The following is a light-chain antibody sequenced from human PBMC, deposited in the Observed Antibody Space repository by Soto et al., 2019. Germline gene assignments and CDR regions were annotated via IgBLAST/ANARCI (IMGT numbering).Light chain of an antibody. CDR1: QGVSRY. CDR3: QHGGT. CDR2: DAS. V-gene: IGKV3-11*01. J-gene: IGKJ1*01. Sequence: ELVLTQSPATLSLSPGERATLSCRASQGVSRYVGWYQQKPGQAPRLLNYDASNRATGIPARFSGSWSGTDFTLTTSSLDPEDFEVYYCQHGGTIGQRPKVEI.